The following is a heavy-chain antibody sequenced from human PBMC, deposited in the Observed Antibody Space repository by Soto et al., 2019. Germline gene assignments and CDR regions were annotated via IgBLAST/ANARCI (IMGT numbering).Heavy chain of an antibody. V-gene: IGHV3-48*01. J-gene: IGHJ4*02. Sequence: GGSLRLSCAASGFTFTDDTMNWVRQAPGKGLEWVAFVSSGINTIYYADSVKGRFTISRDNAKNSLYLQMNSLRAEDTAVYYCARRLDYWGRGTLVTVSS. CDR2: VSSGINTI. CDR1: GFTFTDDT. CDR3: ARRLDY. D-gene: IGHD2-21*02.